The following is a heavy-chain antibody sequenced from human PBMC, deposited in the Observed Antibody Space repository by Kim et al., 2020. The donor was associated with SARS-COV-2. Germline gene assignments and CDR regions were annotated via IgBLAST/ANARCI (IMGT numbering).Heavy chain of an antibody. V-gene: IGHV4-34*01. CDR1: GGSFSGYY. Sequence: SETLSLTCAVYGGSFSGYYWNWIRQSPGKGLEWIGEINHSGPTDYSPSLKSRVSLSRDTSTNQFSLNLKSVTAADSAVYFCARGGYYYPFDYWSQGTLVTVSS. J-gene: IGHJ4*02. D-gene: IGHD3-22*01. CDR2: INHSGPT. CDR3: ARGGYYYPFDY.